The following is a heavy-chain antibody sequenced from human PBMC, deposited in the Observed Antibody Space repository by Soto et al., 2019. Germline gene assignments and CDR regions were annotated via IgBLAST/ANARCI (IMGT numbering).Heavy chain of an antibody. CDR1: GFTFSSYE. D-gene: IGHD3-10*01. V-gene: IGHV3-48*03. Sequence: PGGSLRLSYAASGFTFSSYEMNWVRQAPGKGLEWVSYISSSGSTIYYADSVKGRFTISRDNAKNSLYLQMNSLRAEDTAVYYCAFYGSGSYYHIYGMDVWGQGTTVTVSS. CDR3: AFYGSGSYYHIYGMDV. J-gene: IGHJ6*02. CDR2: ISSSGSTI.